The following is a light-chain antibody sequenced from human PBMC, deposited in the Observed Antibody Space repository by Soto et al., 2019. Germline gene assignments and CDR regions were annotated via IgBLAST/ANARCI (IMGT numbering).Light chain of an antibody. CDR3: SSYAASDSFVV. Sequence: QSALTQPPSASGSPGQSVTISCTGTSSDVGGYNYVSWYQHHPDKAPKLIIYEVYKRPSGVPDRFSGSKSGNTASLTVPGLQAEDEAEYYCSSYAASDSFVVFGGGTKVTVL. CDR1: SSDVGGYNY. J-gene: IGLJ2*01. V-gene: IGLV2-8*01. CDR2: EVY.